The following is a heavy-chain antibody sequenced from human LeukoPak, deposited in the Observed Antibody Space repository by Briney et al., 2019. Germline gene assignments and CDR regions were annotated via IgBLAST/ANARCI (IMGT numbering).Heavy chain of an antibody. CDR1: GGTINNYY. V-gene: IGHV4-59*01. CDR2: IYYSGSA. D-gene: IGHD5-12*01. Sequence: HSETLSLTGTVSGGTINNYYWSWIRQPPGKGLEWIGYIYYSGSANYNPSLTSRVIISADTSKNKFSLKLTSVTAADTAVYYCARVKYRGYDSLGQDAFDIWGQGTMVTVSS. CDR3: ARVKYRGYDSLGQDAFDI. J-gene: IGHJ3*02.